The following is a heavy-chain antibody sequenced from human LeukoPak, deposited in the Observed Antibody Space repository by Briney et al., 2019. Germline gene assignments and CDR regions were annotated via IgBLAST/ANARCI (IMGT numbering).Heavy chain of an antibody. CDR3: AREKDTAMVYDAFDI. J-gene: IGHJ3*02. V-gene: IGHV4-34*01. Sequence: SETLSLTCAVYGGSFSGYYWSWIRQPPGKGLEWIGEINHSGSTNYNPSLKSRVTISVDTSKNQFSLKLSSVTAADTAVYYCAREKDTAMVYDAFDIWGQGTMVTVSS. CDR1: GGSFSGYY. CDR2: INHSGST. D-gene: IGHD5-18*01.